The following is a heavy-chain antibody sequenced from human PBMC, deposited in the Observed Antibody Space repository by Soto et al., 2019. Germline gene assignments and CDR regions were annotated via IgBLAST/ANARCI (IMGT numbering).Heavy chain of an antibody. Sequence: QITLKEYGPTLVKPTQTLTLTCTFSGFSLSTTAVGVAWIRQPPGKPLDLLALLYWNDDKHYSPSLTSRLPIAQATSKNQVFLTMTNRDPAYTATYYCAHRSLSDDAFDVSGKGNMLTFSS. CDR1: GFSLSTTAVG. CDR2: LYWNDDK. J-gene: IGHJ3*01. V-gene: IGHV2-5*01. CDR3: AHRSLSDDAFDV.